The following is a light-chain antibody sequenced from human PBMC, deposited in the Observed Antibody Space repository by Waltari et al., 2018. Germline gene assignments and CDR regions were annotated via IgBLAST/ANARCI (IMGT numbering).Light chain of an antibody. CDR2: KTN. CDR1: SGSFSTTSY. V-gene: IGLV8-61*01. J-gene: IGLJ3*02. Sequence: QTVVTQEPSLSVSPGGTVTLTCALSSGSFSTTSYVSWYQQTPGQPPRTLVFKTNTRSSGVPDRFSGSILGNKVALTITGAQAEDESDYYCLVYMGSGIWVFDGGTKLTVL. CDR3: LVYMGSGIWV.